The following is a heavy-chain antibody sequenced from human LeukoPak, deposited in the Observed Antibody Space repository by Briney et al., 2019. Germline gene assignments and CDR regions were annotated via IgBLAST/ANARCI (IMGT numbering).Heavy chain of an antibody. D-gene: IGHD6-13*01. CDR2: IYSGGST. CDR3: ARTKGGPGSSWAFDI. J-gene: IGHJ3*02. V-gene: IGHV3-53*05. Sequence: GGSLRLSCAASGFTVSSNYMSWVRQAPGKGLEWVSVIYSGGSTYYADSVKGRFTISRDNSKNTLYLQMNSLRSEDTAVYYCARTKGGPGSSWAFDIWGQGTMVTVSS. CDR1: GFTVSSNY.